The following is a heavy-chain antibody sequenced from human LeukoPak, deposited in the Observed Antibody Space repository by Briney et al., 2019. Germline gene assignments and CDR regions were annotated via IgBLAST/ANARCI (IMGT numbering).Heavy chain of an antibody. CDR1: GFTFNTYT. J-gene: IGHJ6*02. CDR2: ISYDGSNK. CDR3: AKDSAALVAYYYGMDL. Sequence: PGGSLRLSCAASGFTFNTYTMNWVRQAPGKGLEWVAVISYDGSNKYYAESVKGRFTISRDNSKNTLYLQMNSLRAEDTAVYHCAKDSAALVAYYYGMDLWGQGTTVTVSS. D-gene: IGHD2-15*01. V-gene: IGHV3-30*18.